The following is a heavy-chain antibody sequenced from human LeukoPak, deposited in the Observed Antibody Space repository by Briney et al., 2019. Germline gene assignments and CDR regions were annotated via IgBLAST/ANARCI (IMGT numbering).Heavy chain of an antibody. Sequence: ASVKVSCMASGYTFTSYGISWVRQAPGQGLEWMGWISAYNGNTNYAQKLQGRVTMTTDTSTSTAYMELRSLRSDDTAVYYCARVDDQQPEPLYYYYGMDVWGQGTTVTVSS. J-gene: IGHJ6*02. CDR2: ISAYNGNT. CDR3: ARVDDQQPEPLYYYYGMDV. D-gene: IGHD6-13*01. CDR1: GYTFTSYG. V-gene: IGHV1-18*01.